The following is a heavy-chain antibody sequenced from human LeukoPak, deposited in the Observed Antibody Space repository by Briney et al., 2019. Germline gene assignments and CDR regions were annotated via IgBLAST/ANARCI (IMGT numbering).Heavy chain of an antibody. Sequence: GESLKISCKGSGYSSTSYWIGWVRQMPGKGLEWMGIIYPGDSDTRYSPSFQGQVTISADKSISTAYLQWSSLKASDTAMYYCARPDYYDSSGYEREGYYFDYWGQGTLVTVSS. D-gene: IGHD3-22*01. CDR3: ARPDYYDSSGYEREGYYFDY. CDR2: IYPGDSDT. J-gene: IGHJ4*02. CDR1: GYSSTSYW. V-gene: IGHV5-51*01.